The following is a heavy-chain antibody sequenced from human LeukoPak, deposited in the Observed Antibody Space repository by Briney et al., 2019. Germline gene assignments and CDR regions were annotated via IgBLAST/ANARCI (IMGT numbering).Heavy chain of an antibody. V-gene: IGHV4-59*08. Sequence: SETLSLTCTVSGGSISSYYWSWIRQPPGKGLEWIGYIYYSGSTNYNPSLKSRVTISVDTSKNQFSLKLTSVTAADTAVYYCTRHLPGATWFDPWGQGTQVTVSS. CDR2: IYYSGST. CDR3: TRHLPGATWFDP. CDR1: GGSISSYY. J-gene: IGHJ5*02. D-gene: IGHD1-26*01.